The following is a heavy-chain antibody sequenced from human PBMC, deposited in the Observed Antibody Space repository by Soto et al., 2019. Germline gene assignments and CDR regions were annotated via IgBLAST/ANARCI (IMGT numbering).Heavy chain of an antibody. D-gene: IGHD6-6*01. J-gene: IGHJ6*02. CDR3: AREGGSSSGHYYYCGIDF. Sequence: SVKVSCKASGGTFSSYAISWVRQAPGQGLEWMGGIIPIFGTANYAQKFQGRVTITADESTSTAYMELSSLRSEDTAVYYCAREGGSSSGHYYYCGIDFWDRGITRTVS. V-gene: IGHV1-69*13. CDR1: GGTFSSYA. CDR2: IIPIFGTA.